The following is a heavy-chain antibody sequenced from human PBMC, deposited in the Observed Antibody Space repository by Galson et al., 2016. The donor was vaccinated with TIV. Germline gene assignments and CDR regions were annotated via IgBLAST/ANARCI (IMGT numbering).Heavy chain of an antibody. Sequence: SLRLSCAVSGFTFSKNWMSWVRQAPGKGLEWVANINEAGSEKFYVDSVKGRLTISRDNAKNSLFLQINSLRPEDTAVYYCGRAQYSNGWLLLDSWGPGTLVTVSS. D-gene: IGHD6-19*01. V-gene: IGHV3-7*01. CDR2: INEAGSEK. CDR3: GRAQYSNGWLLLDS. CDR1: GFTFSKNW. J-gene: IGHJ4*02.